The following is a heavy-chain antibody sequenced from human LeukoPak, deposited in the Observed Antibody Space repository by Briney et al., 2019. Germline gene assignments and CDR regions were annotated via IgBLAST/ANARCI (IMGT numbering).Heavy chain of an antibody. D-gene: IGHD6-19*01. CDR2: IYYSGST. CDR1: GGSISSYY. J-gene: IGHJ4*02. Sequence: SETLSLTCTVSGGSISSYYWSWIRQPPGKGLEWIGYIYYSGSTNYNPSLKSRVTISVDTSKNQFSLQLNSVTPEDTAVYYCARAPLEDYSSGWPFDYWGQGTLVTVSS. CDR3: ARAPLEDYSSGWPFDY. V-gene: IGHV4-59*12.